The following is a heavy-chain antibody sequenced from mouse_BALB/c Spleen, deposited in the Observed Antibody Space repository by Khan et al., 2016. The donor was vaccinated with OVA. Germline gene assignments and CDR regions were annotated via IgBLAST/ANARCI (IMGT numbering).Heavy chain of an antibody. CDR1: GFTFSSYT. CDR2: ISSGGTYT. Sequence: EVELVESGGGLVKPGGSLKLSCAASGFTFSSYTMSWVRQTPEKRLEWVATISSGGTYTYYVDSVEGRFTLSRDNAKNTLYLEMTSLKSEDTAIYDCTRGEGYYGNPYAIDFWGQGTSVTVSS. D-gene: IGHD2-1*01. CDR3: TRGEGYYGNPYAIDF. V-gene: IGHV5-6-4*01. J-gene: IGHJ4*01.